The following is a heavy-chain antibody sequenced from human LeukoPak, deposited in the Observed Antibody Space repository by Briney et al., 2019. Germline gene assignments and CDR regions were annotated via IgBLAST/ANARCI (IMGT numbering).Heavy chain of an antibody. CDR1: GFTFSNSG. Sequence: QPGGSLRLSCAASGFTFSNSGMHWVRQAPGKGLEWVALLRFDGSNTYYADSVKGRFTISRDTSKNTLYLQVNSLRAEDTAVYYCARAGRSSSWYVDYWGQGTLVTVSS. CDR2: LRFDGSNT. D-gene: IGHD6-13*01. J-gene: IGHJ4*02. V-gene: IGHV3-30*02. CDR3: ARAGRSSSWYVDY.